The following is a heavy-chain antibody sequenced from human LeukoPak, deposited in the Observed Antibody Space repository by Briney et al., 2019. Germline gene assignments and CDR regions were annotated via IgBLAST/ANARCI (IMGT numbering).Heavy chain of an antibody. V-gene: IGHV4-59*01. CDR1: GGSISSYY. Sequence: PSETLSLTCTVSGGSISSYYWSWIRQPPGKGLEWIGYIYYSGSTNYNPSLKSRVTISVDTSKNQFSLKLSSVTAADTAVYYCARVGGGYCSGGSCGNWFDPWGQGTLVTVFS. J-gene: IGHJ5*02. CDR2: IYYSGST. CDR3: ARVGGGYCSGGSCGNWFDP. D-gene: IGHD2-15*01.